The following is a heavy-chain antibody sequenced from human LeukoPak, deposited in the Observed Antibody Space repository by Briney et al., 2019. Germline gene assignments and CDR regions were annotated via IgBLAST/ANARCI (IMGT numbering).Heavy chain of an antibody. Sequence: SETLSLTCAVYGGSFSGYYWSWIRQPPGKGLEWIGEINHSGSTNYNPHLKSRVTISVDTSKNQFSLKLSSVTAADTAVYYCARATEACYFDYWGQGTLVTVSS. D-gene: IGHD5-12*01. CDR1: GGSFSGYY. CDR2: INHSGST. V-gene: IGHV4-34*01. CDR3: ARATEACYFDY. J-gene: IGHJ4*02.